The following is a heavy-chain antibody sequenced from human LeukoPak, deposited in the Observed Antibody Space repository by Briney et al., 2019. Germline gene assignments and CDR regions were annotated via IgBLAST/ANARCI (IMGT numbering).Heavy chain of an antibody. D-gene: IGHD3-9*01. V-gene: IGHV3-64D*06. CDR3: VIVRGYFDSSGTDY. Sequence: PGGSLRLSCSASGFTFSSYTVHWVRQAPGKGLEFVSAITSTGGNTYYADSVTGRFTLSRDNSKNTLYLQMNSLRAEDTAVYYCVIVRGYFDSSGTDYWGQGTLVTVSS. J-gene: IGHJ4*02. CDR2: ITSTGGNT. CDR1: GFTFSSYT.